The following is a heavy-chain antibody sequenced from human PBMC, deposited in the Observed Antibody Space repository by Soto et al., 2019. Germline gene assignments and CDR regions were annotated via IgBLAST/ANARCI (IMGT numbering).Heavy chain of an antibody. J-gene: IGHJ4*02. Sequence: PSETLSLTCTVSGGSISSYYCSWIRQPPGKGLEWNGYIYYSGSTYYNPSLKSRVTISVDTSKNQFSLKLSSVTAADTAVYYCARVFEAMALIWGQGTLVTVSS. CDR2: IYYSGST. V-gene: IGHV4-59*12. CDR3: ARVFEAMALI. D-gene: IGHD5-18*01. CDR1: GGSISSYY.